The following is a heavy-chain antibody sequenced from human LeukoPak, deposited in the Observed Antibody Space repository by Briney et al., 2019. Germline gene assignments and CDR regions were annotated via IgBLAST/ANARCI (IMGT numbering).Heavy chain of an antibody. D-gene: IGHD3-22*01. CDR1: GGSISSSSYY. J-gene: IGHJ6*03. CDR3: ASPRGHYYDSSGYYFSYYYYMDV. Sequence: SGTLSLTCTVSGGSISSSSYYWGWIRPPPGKGLEWIGSIYYSGSTYYNPSLKSRVTISVDTSKNQFSLKLSSVTAADTAVYYCASPRGHYYDSSGYYFSYYYYMDVWGKGTTVTVSS. CDR2: IYYSGST. V-gene: IGHV4-39*01.